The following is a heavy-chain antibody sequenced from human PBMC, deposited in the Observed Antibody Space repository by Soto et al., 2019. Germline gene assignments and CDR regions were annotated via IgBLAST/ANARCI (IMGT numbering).Heavy chain of an antibody. J-gene: IGHJ6*02. CDR1: AGSFSGYY. CDR3: WTSHEWTIFCVRLYGMDV. CDR2: INHTGST. V-gene: IGHV4-34*01. Sequence: AQLPPWGAGLLKPSETLSITCAVYAGSFSGYYWSCIRQRPGKGLVWTGAINHTGSTNYNPSLKRRGSISVDESKNQFSPKLSSVAAAETAVDYCWTSHEWTIFCVRLYGMDVWGQGTTVTVSS. D-gene: IGHD3-3*01.